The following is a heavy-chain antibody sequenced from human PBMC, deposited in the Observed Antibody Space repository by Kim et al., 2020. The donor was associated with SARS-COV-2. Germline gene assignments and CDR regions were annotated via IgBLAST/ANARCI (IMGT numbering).Heavy chain of an antibody. CDR2: IKQDGSEE. V-gene: IGHV3-7*03. CDR1: GFTFDSYW. Sequence: GGSLRLSCAASGFTFDSYWMTWVRQAPGKGLEWLANIKQDGSEEYYVDSVKGRFTISRDNAKKSLSLQMNSLRAGDTAVYYCARERYGDEYGPKSHFDVWGRGTLVTVSS. J-gene: IGHJ2*01. CDR3: ARERYGDEYGPKSHFDV. D-gene: IGHD4-17*01.